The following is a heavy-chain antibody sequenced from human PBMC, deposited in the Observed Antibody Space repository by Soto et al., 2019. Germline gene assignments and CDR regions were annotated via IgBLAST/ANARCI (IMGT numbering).Heavy chain of an antibody. J-gene: IGHJ5*02. D-gene: IGHD2-15*01. V-gene: IGHV1-8*01. CDR1: GYISTSQH. Sequence: ASVKDSFMVSGYISTSQHINWLRQAPGQGLELMGWMNTNLNAKALPQAFKGRVTLTWNTSISTAELELTSLKTDDTAGYFCAREVEEASSLWFDPWGQGTLVTVSS. CDR3: AREVEEASSLWFDP. CDR2: MNTNLNAK.